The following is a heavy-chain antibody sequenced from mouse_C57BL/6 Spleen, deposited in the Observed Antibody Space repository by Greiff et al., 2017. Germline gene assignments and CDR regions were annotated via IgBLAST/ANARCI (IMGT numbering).Heavy chain of an antibody. V-gene: IGHV1-72*01. CDR2: IDPNSGGT. CDR1: GYTFTSYW. Sequence: VQLQQPGAELVKPGASVKLSCTASGYTFTSYWMHWVKQRPGRGLEWIGRIDPNSGGTKYNEKFKSKATLTVDKASSTDYMQLSSLTSEYAAVYYCARISTPAYWGQGTLVTVSA. J-gene: IGHJ3*01. CDR3: ARISTPAY. D-gene: IGHD5-1*01.